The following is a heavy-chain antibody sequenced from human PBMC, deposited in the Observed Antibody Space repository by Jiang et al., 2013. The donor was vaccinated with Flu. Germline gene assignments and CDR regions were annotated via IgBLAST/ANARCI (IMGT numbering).Heavy chain of an antibody. V-gene: IGHV4-59*13. CDR1: GDSISDYY. D-gene: IGHD3-10*01. J-gene: IGHJ3*02. CDR3: ARGMTLGSGHAFDI. CDR2: IYYSGST. Sequence: GSGLVKPSETLSLTCTVSGDSISDYYWSWIRQPPGKGLEWIAYIYYSGSTNYSPSLKSRVTISGDTSKNQFSLKLRSVSAADTAVYYCARGMTLGSGHAFDIWGQGTMVTVSS.